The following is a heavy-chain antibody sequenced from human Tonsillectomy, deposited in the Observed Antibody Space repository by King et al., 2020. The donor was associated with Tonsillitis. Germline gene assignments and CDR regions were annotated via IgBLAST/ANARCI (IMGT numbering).Heavy chain of an antibody. V-gene: IGHV4-59*01. CDR3: ARDRSKWELPGYDAFDI. Sequence: VQLQESGPGLVKPSETLSLTCTVSGGSISSYYWSWIRQPPGKGLEWIGYIYESGSNNYNPSLKSRVTISVDTSKNQFSLKLRSVTAADTAVYYCARDRSKWELPGYDAFDIWGQGTMVTVSS. CDR1: GGSISSYY. CDR2: IYESGSN. J-gene: IGHJ3*02. D-gene: IGHD1-26*01.